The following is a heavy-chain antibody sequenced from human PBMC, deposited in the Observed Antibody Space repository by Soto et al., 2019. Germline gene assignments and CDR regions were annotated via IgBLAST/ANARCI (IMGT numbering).Heavy chain of an antibody. J-gene: IGHJ5*01. CDR3: AKEGNGGSSLDS. D-gene: IGHD2-15*01. Sequence: PGGSLTLSCETSGFKFDDYMMHWVRQAPGKGPEWISLISWDGGRIDYADSIKGRFTVSRDNSKTSLYLHMHSLTSDDTAFYFCAKEGNGGSSLDSWGQGTLVTVSS. CDR2: ISWDGGRI. V-gene: IGHV3-43*01. CDR1: GFKFDDYM.